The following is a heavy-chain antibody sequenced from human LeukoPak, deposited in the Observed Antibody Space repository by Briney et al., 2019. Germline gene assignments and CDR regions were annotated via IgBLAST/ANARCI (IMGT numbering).Heavy chain of an antibody. J-gene: IGHJ6*03. Sequence: GGSLRLSCVASGFTFDDCGMTWVRQAPGKGLEWVSGVNWNGGSTDYADSVKGRFTISRDNAKNSLYLQMNSLRAEDTASYLCARRIDGSAKYRGYYYYYMDVWGKGTTVTISS. CDR2: VNWNGGST. CDR1: GFTFDDCG. D-gene: IGHD3-10*01. CDR3: ARRIDGSAKYRGYYYYYMDV. V-gene: IGHV3-20*01.